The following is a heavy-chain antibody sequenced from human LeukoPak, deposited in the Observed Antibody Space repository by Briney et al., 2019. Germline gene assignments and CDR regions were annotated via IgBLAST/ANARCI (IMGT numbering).Heavy chain of an antibody. J-gene: IGHJ5*02. V-gene: IGHV1-69*10. CDR2: IIPIFGVA. CDR3: ASPPDAKGVS. CDR1: GDSFSQYA. D-gene: IGHD5/OR15-5a*01. Sequence: SVKVSCKASGDSFSQYAISWVRQAPGQGLEWMGGIIPIFGVANYAQKYQGRVTITADRSTGTVYMHLRSLRFEDTAVYYCASPPDAKGVSWGQGTLDTVSS.